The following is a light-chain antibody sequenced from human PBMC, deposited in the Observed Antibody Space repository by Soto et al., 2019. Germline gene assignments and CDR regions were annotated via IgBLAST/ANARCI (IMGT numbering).Light chain of an antibody. Sequence: EVVRRQSPATLSVSPGEGATLSCRASQGIGDTLAWYQNKPGQNPRLLIYDTSTLQGGVPSRFSGSGSGTEFNLTISRLQTEDLATYECQQLNSYTLTFCGLTKVDIK. CDR2: DTS. J-gene: IGKJ4*01. CDR3: QQLNSYTLT. V-gene: IGKV3-15*01. CDR1: QGIGDT.